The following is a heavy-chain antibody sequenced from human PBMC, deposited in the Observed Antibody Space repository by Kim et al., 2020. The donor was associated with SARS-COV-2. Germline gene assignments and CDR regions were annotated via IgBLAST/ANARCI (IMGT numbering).Heavy chain of an antibody. D-gene: IGHD3-10*01. V-gene: IGHV3-30-3*01. CDR2: ISYDGSNK. CDR3: AREGLSGYGSGSYFDY. CDR1: GFTFSSYA. J-gene: IGHJ4*02. Sequence: GGSLRLSCAASGFTFSSYAMHWVRQAPGKGLEWVAVISYDGSNKYYADSVKGRFTISRDNSKNTLYLQMNSLRAEDTAVYYCAREGLSGYGSGSYFDYWGQGTLVTVSS.